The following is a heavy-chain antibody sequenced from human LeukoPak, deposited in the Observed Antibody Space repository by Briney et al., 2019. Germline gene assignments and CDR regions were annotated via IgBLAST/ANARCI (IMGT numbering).Heavy chain of an antibody. CDR3: AGAKYYYDSSGYYY. J-gene: IGHJ4*02. CDR2: VNHSGST. D-gene: IGHD3-22*01. V-gene: IGHV4-34*01. Sequence: KPSETLSLTCAVYGGSFSGYYWSWIRQPPGKGLEWIGDVNHSGSTNYNPSLKSRVTISVDTSKNQFSLKLSSVTAADTAVYYCAGAKYYYDSSGYYYWGQGTLVTVSS. CDR1: GGSFSGYY.